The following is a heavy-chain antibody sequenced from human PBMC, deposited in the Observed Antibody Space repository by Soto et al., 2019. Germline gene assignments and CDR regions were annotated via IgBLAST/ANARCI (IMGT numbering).Heavy chain of an antibody. Sequence: SVKVSCKAFGGTFSSYAICWVRQAPVQGLEWMGGIIPMFDSTNYAQKFQGRVTITADESTSTAFMELSSLRSEDTAVYYCARRVVVTSVRDIAYYYYGLDVWGQGTTVTVSS. CDR3: ARRVVVTSVRDIAYYYYGLDV. CDR2: IIPMFDST. J-gene: IGHJ6*02. D-gene: IGHD2-21*02. V-gene: IGHV1-69*01. CDR1: GGTFSSYA.